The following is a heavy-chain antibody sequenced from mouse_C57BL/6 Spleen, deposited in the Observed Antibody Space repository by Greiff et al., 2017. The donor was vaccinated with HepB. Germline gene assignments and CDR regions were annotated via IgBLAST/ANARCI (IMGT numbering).Heavy chain of an antibody. Sequence: VQLQQSGPGLVQPSQSLSITCTVSGFSLTSYGVHWVRQSPGKGLEWLGVIWSGGSTDYNAAFISRLSISKDNSKSRVFFKMNSLQADDTAIYYCASEGDGSSLYAMDYWGQGTSVTVSS. CDR1: GFSLTSYG. J-gene: IGHJ4*01. CDR2: IWSGGST. D-gene: IGHD1-1*01. CDR3: ASEGDGSSLYAMDY. V-gene: IGHV2-2*01.